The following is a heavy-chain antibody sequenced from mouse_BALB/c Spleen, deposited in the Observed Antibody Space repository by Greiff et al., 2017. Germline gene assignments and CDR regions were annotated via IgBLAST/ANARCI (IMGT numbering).Heavy chain of an antibody. J-gene: IGHJ4*01. CDR1: GFSLTSYG. Sequence: VQVVESGPGLVQPSQSLSITCTVSGFSLTSYGVHWVRQSPGKGLEWLGVIWSGGSTDYNAAFISRLSISKDNSKSQVFFKMNSLQADDTAIYYCARNGKYGNSFYYAMDYWGQGTSVTVSS. D-gene: IGHD2-10*02. V-gene: IGHV2-4-1*01. CDR3: ARNGKYGNSFYYAMDY. CDR2: IWSGGST.